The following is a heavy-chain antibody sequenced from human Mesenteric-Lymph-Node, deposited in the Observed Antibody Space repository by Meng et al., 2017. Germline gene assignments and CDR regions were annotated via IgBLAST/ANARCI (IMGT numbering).Heavy chain of an antibody. CDR3: AREIGY. CDR2: INHSGST. V-gene: IGHV4-34*01. CDR1: GGSFSGYY. J-gene: IGHJ4*02. Sequence: VELRRWGAGFLMPSEHLSLTCAVYGGSFSGYYWSWIRQPPGKGLEWIGEINHSGSTNYNPSLKSRVTISVDTSKNQFSLKLSSVTAADTAVYYCAREIGYWGQGTLVTVSS.